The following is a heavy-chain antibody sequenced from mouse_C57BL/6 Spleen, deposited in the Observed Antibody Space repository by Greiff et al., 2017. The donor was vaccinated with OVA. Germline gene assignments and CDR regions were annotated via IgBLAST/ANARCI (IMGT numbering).Heavy chain of an antibody. CDR3: ASTYYSNSAWFAY. V-gene: IGHV5-6*01. Sequence: EVNVVESGGDLVKPGGSLKLSCAASGFTFSSYGMSWVRQTPDKRLEWVATISSGGSYTYYPDSVKGRFTISRDNAKNTLYLQMSSLKSEDTAMYYCASTYYSNSAWFAYWGQGTLVTVSA. CDR2: ISSGGSYT. J-gene: IGHJ3*01. CDR1: GFTFSSYG. D-gene: IGHD2-5*01.